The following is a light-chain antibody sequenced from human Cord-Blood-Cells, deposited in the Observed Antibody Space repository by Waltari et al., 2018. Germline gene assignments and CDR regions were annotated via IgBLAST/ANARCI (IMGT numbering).Light chain of an antibody. CDR2: QDS. CDR3: QAWDSSTYVV. Sequence: SYELTQPPSVSVSPGQTASITCSGDKLGEKYACWYQQKPGQSPVLVIYQDSKRPSGIPERFSGPNSGNTATLTISGTQAMDEADYYCQAWDSSTYVVFGGGTKLTVL. J-gene: IGLJ2*01. V-gene: IGLV3-1*01. CDR1: KLGEKY.